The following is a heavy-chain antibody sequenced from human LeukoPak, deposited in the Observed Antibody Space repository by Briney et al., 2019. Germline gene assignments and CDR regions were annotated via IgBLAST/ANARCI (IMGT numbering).Heavy chain of an antibody. D-gene: IGHD2-15*01. V-gene: IGHV3-33*01. J-gene: IGHJ4*02. CDR3: ARAQQGQLVVVAATLDY. Sequence: GGSLRLSCAASGFTFSSYGMHWVRQAPGKGLEWVAVIWYDGSNKYYADSVKGRFTISRDNSKNTLYLQMNSLRAEDTAVYYCARAQQGQLVVVAATLDYWGQGTLVTVSS. CDR2: IWYDGSNK. CDR1: GFTFSSYG.